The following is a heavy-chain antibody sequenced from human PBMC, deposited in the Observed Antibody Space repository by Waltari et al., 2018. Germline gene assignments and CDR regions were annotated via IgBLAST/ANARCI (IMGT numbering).Heavy chain of an antibody. V-gene: IGHV1-2*06. CDR2: INPNSGGT. J-gene: IGHJ3*02. Sequence: QVQLVQSGAEVKKPGASVKVSCKASGYTFTGHYMHWVRLAHGQGLEWMGRINPNSGGTNYAQKFHGRVTMTRDTSISTAYMELSRLRSDDTAVYYCATLGGSSWPQRDAFDIWGQGTMVTVSS. D-gene: IGHD6-13*01. CDR3: ATLGGSSWPQRDAFDI. CDR1: GYTFTGHY.